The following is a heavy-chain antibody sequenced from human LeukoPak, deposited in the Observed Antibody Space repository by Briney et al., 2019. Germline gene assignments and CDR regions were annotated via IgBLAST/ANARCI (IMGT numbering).Heavy chain of an antibody. J-gene: IGHJ6*03. CDR1: GFTFSSYS. CDR3: ASLTTAEYYYMDV. CDR2: ISSSSSYI. D-gene: IGHD4-11*01. V-gene: IGHV3-21*01. Sequence: GGSQRLSCAASGFTFSSYSMNWVRQAPGKGLEWVSSISSSSSYIYYADSVKGRFTISRDNAKNSLYLQMNSPRAEDTAVYYCASLTTAEYYYMDVWGKGTTVTVSS.